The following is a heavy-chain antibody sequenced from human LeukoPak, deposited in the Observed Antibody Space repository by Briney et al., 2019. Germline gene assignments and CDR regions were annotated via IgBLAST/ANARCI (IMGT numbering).Heavy chain of an antibody. CDR1: GFTVSSNY. Sequence: PGGFLRLSCAASGFTVSSNYMSWVRQAPGKGLEWVSVIYSGGSTYYADSVKGRFTISRHNSKNTLYLQMNSLRAEDTAVYYCARDRGITMVRGGAYYGMDVWGQGTTVTVSS. J-gene: IGHJ6*02. CDR3: ARDRGITMVRGGAYYGMDV. CDR2: IYSGGST. D-gene: IGHD3-10*01. V-gene: IGHV3-53*04.